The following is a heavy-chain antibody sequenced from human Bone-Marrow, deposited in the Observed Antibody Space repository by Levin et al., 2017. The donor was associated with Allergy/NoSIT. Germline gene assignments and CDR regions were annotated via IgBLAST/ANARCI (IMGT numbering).Heavy chain of an antibody. CDR1: GFTFSSYG. V-gene: IGHV3-23*01. CDR3: AKVWGGATLGAFDI. CDR2: SSNSGKST. D-gene: IGHD1-26*01. J-gene: IGHJ3*02. Sequence: GGSLRLSCAASGFTFSSYGMSWVRQAPGKGLEWVSGSSNSGKSTYYADSVRGRFTISRDNAKNTLYLQMNSLRAEDTAVYYCAKVWGGATLGAFDIWGQGTTVTVSS.